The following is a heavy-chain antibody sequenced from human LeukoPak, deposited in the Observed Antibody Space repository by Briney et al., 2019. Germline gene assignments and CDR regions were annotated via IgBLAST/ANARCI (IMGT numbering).Heavy chain of an antibody. Sequence: PSETLSLTCTVSGGSISSGDYYWSWIRQPPGRSLEWIGFVYYTGSSDSSPSLKSRVTISVDTSKNQFSLKLISLTAADTAVYFCARHGYTSGPIDYWGQGTLVTVSS. CDR3: ARHGYTSGPIDY. CDR1: GGSISSGDYY. D-gene: IGHD6-19*01. J-gene: IGHJ4*02. V-gene: IGHV4-61*08. CDR2: VYYTGSS.